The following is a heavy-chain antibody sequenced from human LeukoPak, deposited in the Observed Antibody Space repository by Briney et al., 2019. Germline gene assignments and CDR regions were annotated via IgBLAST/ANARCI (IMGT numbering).Heavy chain of an antibody. CDR3: ATPGDSSGFQD. D-gene: IGHD3-22*01. J-gene: IGHJ4*02. CDR2: FDPEDGET. V-gene: IGHV1-24*01. CDR1: GYTLTELS. Sequence: ASVKVSCKVSGYTLTELSMHSVRPALGKGLEGMGGFDPEDGETIYAQKFQGRVTMTEDTSTDTAYMELSSLRSEDTAVYYCATPGDSSGFQDWGQGTLVTVSS.